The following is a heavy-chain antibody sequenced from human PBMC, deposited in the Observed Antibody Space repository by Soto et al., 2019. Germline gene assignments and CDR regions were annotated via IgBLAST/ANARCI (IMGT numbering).Heavy chain of an antibody. Sequence: PGGSLRLSCAASGFTFSSYAMIWVRQAPGKGLEWVSAISGSGGSTYYADSVKGRFTISRDNSKNTLYLQMNSLRAEDTAVYYCATGLVVPAAKRPYYFDYWGQGTLVTVSS. CDR2: ISGSGGST. CDR1: GFTFSSYA. V-gene: IGHV3-23*01. D-gene: IGHD2-2*01. CDR3: ATGLVVPAAKRPYYFDY. J-gene: IGHJ4*02.